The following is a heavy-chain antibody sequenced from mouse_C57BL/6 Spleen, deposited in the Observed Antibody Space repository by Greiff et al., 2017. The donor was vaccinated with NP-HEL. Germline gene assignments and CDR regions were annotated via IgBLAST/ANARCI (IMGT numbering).Heavy chain of an antibody. Sequence: EVQLVESGGGLVQPKGSLKLSCAASGFSFNTYAMNWVRQAPGKGLEWVARIRSKSNNYATYYADSVKDRLTISRDDSESMLYLQMNNLKTEDTAMYYCVRQTRVYFDYWGQGTTLTVSS. CDR1: GFSFNTYA. CDR3: VRQTRVYFDY. CDR2: IRSKSNNYAT. J-gene: IGHJ2*01. V-gene: IGHV10-1*01.